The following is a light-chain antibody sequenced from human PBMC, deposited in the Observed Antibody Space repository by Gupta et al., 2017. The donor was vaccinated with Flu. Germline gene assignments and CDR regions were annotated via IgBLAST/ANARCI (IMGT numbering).Light chain of an antibody. CDR2: AAS. CDR1: QSISDY. CDR3: QQSYSFPYT. J-gene: IGKJ2*01. V-gene: IGKV1-39*01. Sequence: IPISPSPSSLSASLGDRVTITCRASQSISDYLNWYQQKAGKAPKVLIYAASSLESGVPSRFSGSGSGTDFTLTIISLQPEDFAIYYCQQSYSFPYTFGQGTKLEIK.